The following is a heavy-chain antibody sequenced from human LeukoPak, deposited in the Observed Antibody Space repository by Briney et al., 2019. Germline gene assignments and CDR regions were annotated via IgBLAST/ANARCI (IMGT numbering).Heavy chain of an antibody. Sequence: ASVKVSCKASGYTFPTSGISWVRQAPGQGLEWMGWISVYNHNTNYAQKFQGRVTVTTDTSTRTAYMELRSLRSDDTAVYYCATGPTNWNDHWGQGTLVTVSS. CDR2: ISVYNHNT. J-gene: IGHJ5*02. CDR3: ATGPTNWNDH. CDR1: GYTFPTSG. V-gene: IGHV1-18*01.